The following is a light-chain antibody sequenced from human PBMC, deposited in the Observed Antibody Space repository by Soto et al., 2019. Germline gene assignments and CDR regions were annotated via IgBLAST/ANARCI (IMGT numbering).Light chain of an antibody. Sequence: QSALTQPASVSGSPGQSITISCTGTSSDVGGHNYVSWYQQHPGKAPKLMIYEVSNRPSGVSHRFSGSKSGNTASLTISGLQAEDEADYYCSSYTSSSTAFVFGPGTKLTVL. CDR3: SSYTSSSTAFV. J-gene: IGLJ1*01. V-gene: IGLV2-14*01. CDR1: SSDVGGHNY. CDR2: EVS.